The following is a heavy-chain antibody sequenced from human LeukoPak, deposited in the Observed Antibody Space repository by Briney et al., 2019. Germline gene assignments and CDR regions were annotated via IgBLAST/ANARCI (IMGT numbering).Heavy chain of an antibody. D-gene: IGHD1-26*01. CDR3: ARDLVGAMFDY. J-gene: IGHJ4*02. V-gene: IGHV1-46*01. Sequence: GASVKVSCKASGYTFTGYYMHWVRQAPGQGLEWMGIINPSGGSTSYAQKFQGRVTMTRDMSTSTVYMELSSLRSEDTAVYYCARDLVGAMFDYWGQGTLVTVSS. CDR2: INPSGGST. CDR1: GYTFTGYY.